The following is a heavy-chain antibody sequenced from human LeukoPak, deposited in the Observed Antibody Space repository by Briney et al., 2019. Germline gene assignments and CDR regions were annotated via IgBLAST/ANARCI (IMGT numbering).Heavy chain of an antibody. CDR2: ITPIFGTA. V-gene: IGHV1-69*05. CDR1: GGTFSSYA. Sequence: SVKVSCKASGGTFSSYAISWVRQAPGQGLEWMGRITPIFGTANYAQKFQGRVTITTDESTSTAYMELSSLRSEDTAVYYCAADYYDSSGYYNWGQGTLVTVSS. J-gene: IGHJ4*02. D-gene: IGHD3-22*01. CDR3: AADYYDSSGYYN.